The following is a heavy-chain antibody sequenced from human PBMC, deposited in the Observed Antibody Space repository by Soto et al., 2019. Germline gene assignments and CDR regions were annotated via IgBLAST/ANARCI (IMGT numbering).Heavy chain of an antibody. CDR2: IIPILGIA. V-gene: IGHV1-69*02. D-gene: IGHD2-8*01. CDR1: GGTFSSYT. CDR3: AGGEWCMLGIYYFDY. J-gene: IGHJ4*02. Sequence: ASVKVSCKASGGTFSSYTISWVRQAPGQGLEWMGRIIPILGIANYAQKFQGRVTITADKSTSTAYMELSSLRSEDTAVYYCAGGEWCMLGIYYFDYWGQGPLVTVSS.